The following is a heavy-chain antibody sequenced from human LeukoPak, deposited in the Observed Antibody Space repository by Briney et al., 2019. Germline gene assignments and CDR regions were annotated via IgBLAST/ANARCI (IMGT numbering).Heavy chain of an antibody. CDR1: GFTVSSYY. CDR2: IWYDGSNK. D-gene: IGHD4-17*01. J-gene: IGHJ4*02. CDR3: ARDHYGDYSYFDY. Sequence: PGGSLRLSCAASGFTVSSYYMSWVRQAPGKGLEWVAVIWYDGSNKYYADSVKGRFTISRDNSKNTLYLQMNSLRAEDTALYYCARDHYGDYSYFDYWGQGTLVTVSS. V-gene: IGHV3-33*08.